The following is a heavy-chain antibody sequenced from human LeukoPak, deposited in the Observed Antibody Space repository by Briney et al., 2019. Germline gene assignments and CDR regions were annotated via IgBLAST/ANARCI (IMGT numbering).Heavy chain of an antibody. Sequence: SETLSLTCIVSGGSISSGSHYWGWLRQPPGKGLEWTGSMHYSGITYYNPCLTSRVTISVDTSKNQFSLRLTSVTAADTAVYYCARYPYSDSGVWQAFDYWGQGTLVTVSS. CDR2: MHYSGIT. CDR1: GGSISSGSHY. CDR3: ARYPYSDSGVWQAFDY. D-gene: IGHD5-12*01. V-gene: IGHV4-39*01. J-gene: IGHJ4*02.